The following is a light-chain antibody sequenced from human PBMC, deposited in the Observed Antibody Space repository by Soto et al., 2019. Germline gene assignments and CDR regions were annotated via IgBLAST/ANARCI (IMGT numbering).Light chain of an antibody. CDR3: QSYDNSLSAWV. Sequence: QSVLTQPPSVSGAPGQSITISCTGSSSNIGAGYDVHWYQQLPGVAPKLLIFANVNRPSGVPDRFSGSRSGTSASLAITGLQAEDESDSYGQSYDNSLSAWVFGGGTKVTVL. V-gene: IGLV1-40*01. CDR1: SSNIGAGYD. J-gene: IGLJ3*02. CDR2: ANV.